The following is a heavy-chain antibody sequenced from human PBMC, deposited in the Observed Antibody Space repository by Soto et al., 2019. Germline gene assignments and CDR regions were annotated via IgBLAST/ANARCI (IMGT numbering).Heavy chain of an antibody. CDR3: ARGGRGSSWYSSY. Sequence: SETLSLTCAVYGGSFSGYYWSWIRQPPGKGLEWIGEINHSGGTNYNPSLKSRVTISVDTSKNQFSLKLSSVTAADTAVYYCARGGRGSSWYSSYWGQGTLVTVSS. CDR2: INHSGGT. J-gene: IGHJ4*02. CDR1: GGSFSGYY. D-gene: IGHD6-13*01. V-gene: IGHV4-34*01.